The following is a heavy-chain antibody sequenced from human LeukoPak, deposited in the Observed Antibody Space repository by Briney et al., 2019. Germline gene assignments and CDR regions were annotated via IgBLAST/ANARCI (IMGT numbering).Heavy chain of an antibody. CDR3: ARGGVLLWFGEYLGALDY. V-gene: IGHV4-34*01. Sequence: SETLSLTCAVYGGSFSGYYWSWIRQPPGKGLEWIGEINHSGSTNYNPSLKSRVSMSIDTSKSQFSLKLSSVTAADTAVYYCARGGVLLWFGEYLGALDYWGQGTLVTVSS. J-gene: IGHJ4*02. CDR1: GGSFSGYY. CDR2: INHSGST. D-gene: IGHD3-10*01.